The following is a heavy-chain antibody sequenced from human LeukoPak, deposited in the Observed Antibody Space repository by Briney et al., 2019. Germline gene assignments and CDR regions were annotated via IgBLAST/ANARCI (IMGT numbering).Heavy chain of an antibody. D-gene: IGHD2-15*01. V-gene: IGHV4-4*07. CDR3: ARVNHVLSGGSLYYFDY. CDR2: IYTSGST. J-gene: IGHJ4*02. CDR1: GGSISSYY. Sequence: SEILSLTCTVSGGSISSYYWSWIRQPAGKGLEWIGRIYTSGSTNYNPSLKSRVTMSVDTSKNQFSLKLSSVTAADTAVYYCARVNHVLSGGSLYYFDYWGQGTLVTVSS.